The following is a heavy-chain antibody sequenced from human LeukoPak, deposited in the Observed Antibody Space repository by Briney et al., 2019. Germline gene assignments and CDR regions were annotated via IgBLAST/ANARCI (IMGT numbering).Heavy chain of an antibody. CDR1: GFTFSSYS. V-gene: IGHV3-21*01. CDR3: AREEAVAGTKEYFDY. D-gene: IGHD6-19*01. J-gene: IGHJ4*02. Sequence: PGGSLRLSCAASGFTFSSYSMNWVRQAPGKGLEWVSSISSSSSYMYYADSVKGRFTISRDNAKNSLYLQMNSLRAEDTAVYYCAREEAVAGTKEYFDYWGQGTLVTVSS. CDR2: ISSSSSYM.